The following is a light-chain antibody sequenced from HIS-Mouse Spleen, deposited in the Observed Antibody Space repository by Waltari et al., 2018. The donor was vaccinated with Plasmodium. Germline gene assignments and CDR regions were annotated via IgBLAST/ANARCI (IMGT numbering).Light chain of an antibody. CDR1: SSDVGGYNY. CDR2: EVS. V-gene: IGLV2-8*01. Sequence: QSALTQPPSASGSPGQSVTISCTRPSSDVGGYNYLSWYQQHPGKAPKLMIYEVSKRPSGVPDRFSGSKSGNTASLTVSGLQAEDEADYYCSSYAGSNNLVFGGGTKLTVL. J-gene: IGLJ2*01. CDR3: SSYAGSNNLV.